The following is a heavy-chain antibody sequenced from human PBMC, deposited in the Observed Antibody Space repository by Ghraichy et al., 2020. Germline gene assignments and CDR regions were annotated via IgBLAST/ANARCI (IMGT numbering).Heavy chain of an antibody. J-gene: IGHJ4*02. CDR3: ARRYSYTYNYFDY. CDR1: GFTFSSFG. V-gene: IGHV3-30*03. D-gene: IGHD5-18*01. CDR2: ISYDGGNY. Sequence: GESLNISCAASGFTFSSFGMHWVRQAPGKGLEWVAIISYDGGNYHYADSVKGRFSISRDNSNTTLYLQMNSLRAEDTAVYYCARRYSYTYNYFDYWGQGTLVTVSS.